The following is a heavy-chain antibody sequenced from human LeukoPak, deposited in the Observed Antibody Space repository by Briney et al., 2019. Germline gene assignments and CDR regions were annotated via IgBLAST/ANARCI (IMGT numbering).Heavy chain of an antibody. CDR1: GFTFSSYE. J-gene: IGHJ2*01. CDR2: ISSSGSTI. Sequence: GGSLRLSCAASGFTFSSYEMNWVRQAPGKGLEWVSYISSSGSTIYYADSVKGRFTISRDNAKNSPYLQMNSLRAEDTAVYYCARDGGPYGPDWYFDLWGRGTLVTVSS. D-gene: IGHD3-16*01. V-gene: IGHV3-48*03. CDR3: ARDGGPYGPDWYFDL.